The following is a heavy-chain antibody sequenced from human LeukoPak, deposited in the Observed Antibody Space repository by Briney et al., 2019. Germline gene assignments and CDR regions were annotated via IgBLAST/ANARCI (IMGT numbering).Heavy chain of an antibody. J-gene: IGHJ4*02. CDR2: ISGSGGST. Sequence: PGGSLRLSCAASGFTFSSYAMSWVRQAPGKGLEWVSAISGSGGSTYYADSVKGRFTISRDNSKNTLYLQMNSLRAEDTAVYYCARELAGHGLQFPGCFDYWGQGTLVTVSS. D-gene: IGHD5-24*01. V-gene: IGHV3-23*01. CDR3: ARELAGHGLQFPGCFDY. CDR1: GFTFSSYA.